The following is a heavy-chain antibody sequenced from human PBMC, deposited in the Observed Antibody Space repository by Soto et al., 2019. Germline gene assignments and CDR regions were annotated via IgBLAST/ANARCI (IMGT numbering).Heavy chain of an antibody. D-gene: IGHD3-16*01. CDR2: IYYSGST. J-gene: IGHJ6*02. Sequence: SETLALTCTVSGGSIGRSSYYWGWIRQPPGKGLEWIGSIYYSGSTYYNPSLKSRVTISVDTSKNQFSLKLSSVTAADTAVCYCAEVMPPGADLCYYCGLDVWGQGTTVTVAS. CDR3: AEVMPPGADLCYYCGLDV. CDR1: GGSIGRSSYY. V-gene: IGHV4-39*01.